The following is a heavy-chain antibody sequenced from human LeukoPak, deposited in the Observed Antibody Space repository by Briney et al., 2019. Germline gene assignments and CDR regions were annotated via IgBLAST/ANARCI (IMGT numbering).Heavy chain of an antibody. CDR3: AKAYVDSSKYGMDV. J-gene: IGHJ6*02. CDR2: ISNTGGTT. CDR1: GFTYSTYT. Sequence: GGSLRLSCAASGFTYSTYTMRWARQAPGKGLEWVAGISNTGGTTVYADSVKGRFTISRDNSKSTLSLQMNSLRVDDTAVYYCAKAYVDSSKYGMDVWARGPRSPSL. V-gene: IGHV3-23*01. D-gene: IGHD6-13*01.